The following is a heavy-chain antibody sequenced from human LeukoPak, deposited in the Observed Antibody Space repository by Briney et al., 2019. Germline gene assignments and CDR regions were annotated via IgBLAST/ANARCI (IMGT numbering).Heavy chain of an antibody. D-gene: IGHD3-9*01. J-gene: IGHJ6*03. CDR1: GYTFTSYG. CDR3: ARVGAFDWDYYYYYMDV. CDR2: ISAYNGNT. V-gene: IGHV1-18*01. Sequence: ASVKVSCKASGYTFTSYGISWVRQAPGQGLEWMGWISAYNGNTNYAQKLQGRVTMTTDTSTSTVYMELSSLRSEDTAVYYCARVGAFDWDYYYYYMDVWGKGTTVTVSS.